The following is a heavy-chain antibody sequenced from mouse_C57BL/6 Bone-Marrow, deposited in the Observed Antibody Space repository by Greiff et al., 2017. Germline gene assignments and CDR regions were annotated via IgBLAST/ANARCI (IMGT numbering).Heavy chain of an antibody. D-gene: IGHD2-3*01. CDR2: IHPNNGGT. CDR1: GYTFADYN. J-gene: IGHJ2*01. Sequence: EVQLQQSGPELVKPGASVKMSCKASGYTFADYNMHWVKQSHGKSLEWIGHIHPNNGGTSSNQKFNGKATLTVNKSSSTAYMELRGLTSEDSAVYYCERWGYYPYYLYGWGPGTTLTVAS. CDR3: ERWGYYPYYLYG. V-gene: IGHV1-22*01.